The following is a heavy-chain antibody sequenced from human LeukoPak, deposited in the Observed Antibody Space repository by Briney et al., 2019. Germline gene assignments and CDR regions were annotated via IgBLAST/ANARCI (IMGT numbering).Heavy chain of an antibody. CDR2: INLNSGNT. CDR1: GYTFTSYD. Sequence: ASVKVSCKASGYTFTSYDINWVRQATGQGLEWMGWINLNSGNTGYAQKFQGRVTITRDTSIRTAYMEVGSLRSEDTAVYYCARVDGSPDYWGQGTLLTVSS. J-gene: IGHJ4*02. D-gene: IGHD2-15*01. V-gene: IGHV1-8*01. CDR3: ARVDGSPDY.